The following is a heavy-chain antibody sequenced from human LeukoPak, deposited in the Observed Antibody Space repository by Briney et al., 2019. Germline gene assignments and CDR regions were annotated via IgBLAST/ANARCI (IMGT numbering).Heavy chain of an antibody. V-gene: IGHV3-53*01. CDR1: GFTVSSNY. CDR3: ARGGRGSAAVVAPRSFDI. Sequence: GGSLRLSCAASGFTVSSNYMNWVRQAPGKGLEWVSVTYTGGNSYYADSVKGRFIISRDISKNTLYLQMNSLRAEDSALYYCARGGRGSAAVVAPRSFDIWGQGTMVTVSS. J-gene: IGHJ3*02. CDR2: TYTGGNS. D-gene: IGHD3-22*01.